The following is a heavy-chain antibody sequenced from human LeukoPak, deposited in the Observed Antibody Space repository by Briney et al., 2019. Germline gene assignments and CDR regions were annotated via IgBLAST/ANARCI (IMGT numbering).Heavy chain of an antibody. J-gene: IGHJ4*02. Sequence: PSETLSLTCTVSGGSISSGGYYWSWIRQPPGKGLEWIGEINHSGSTNYNPSLKSRVTISVDTSKNQFSLKLSSVTAADTAVYYCASWGSYFLNDYWGQGTLVTVSS. V-gene: IGHV4-39*07. CDR3: ASWGSYFLNDY. D-gene: IGHD3-16*01. CDR2: INHSGST. CDR1: GGSISSGGYY.